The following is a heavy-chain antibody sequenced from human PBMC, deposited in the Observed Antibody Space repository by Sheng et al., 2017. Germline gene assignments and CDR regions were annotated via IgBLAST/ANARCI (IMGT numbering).Heavy chain of an antibody. Sequence: QVQLQQWGAGLLKPSETLSLTCAVYGGSFSGYYWSWIRQPPGKGLEWIGEINHSGSTNYNPSLKSRVTISVDTSKNQFSLKLSSVTAADTAVYYCASIPFMTTVTSDYWGQGTLVTGLL. CDR3: ASIPFMTTVTSDY. CDR2: INHSGST. J-gene: IGHJ4*02. CDR1: GGSFSGYY. D-gene: IGHD4-17*01. V-gene: IGHV4-34*01.